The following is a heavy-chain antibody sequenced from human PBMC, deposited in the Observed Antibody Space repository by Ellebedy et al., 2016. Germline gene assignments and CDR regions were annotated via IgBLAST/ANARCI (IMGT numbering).Heavy chain of an antibody. CDR3: ARGSGGQQLVRWRWFDP. D-gene: IGHD6-13*01. V-gene: IGHV1-8*01. CDR2: MNPNSGNT. CDR1: GYTFTSYD. Sequence: ASVKVSCKASGYTFTSYDINWVRQATGQGLEWMGWMNPNSGNTGYAQKFQGRVTMTRNTSISTAYMELSSLRSEDTAVYYCARGSGGQQLVRWRWFDPWGQGTLVTVSS. J-gene: IGHJ5*02.